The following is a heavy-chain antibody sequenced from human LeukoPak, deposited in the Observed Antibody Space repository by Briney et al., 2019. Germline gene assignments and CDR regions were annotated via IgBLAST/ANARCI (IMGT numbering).Heavy chain of an antibody. Sequence: GGSLRLSCAASGFTFSRYGMHWVRQAPGKGLEWVAGIWFHGKSTYYTDSVEGRFTISKDNSNNTLYLQMNSLRAADTAVYYCAKPDYDDRLFYFDSWGQGALVTVSA. CDR2: IWFHGKST. CDR3: AKPDYDDRLFYFDS. J-gene: IGHJ4*02. D-gene: IGHD4-17*01. V-gene: IGHV3-33*06. CDR1: GFTFSRYG.